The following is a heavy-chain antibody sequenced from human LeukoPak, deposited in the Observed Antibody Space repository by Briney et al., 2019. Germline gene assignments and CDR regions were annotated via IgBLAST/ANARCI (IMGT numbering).Heavy chain of an antibody. Sequence: GGSLRLSCAASGFTFSDAWMSWVRQAPGKGLEWVGRIKSKTDGGTTDYAAPVKGRFTISRDDSKNTLYLQMNSLKTEDTAVYYCTTSRKGYSYGYFSIRVDVWGKGTTVTVSS. V-gene: IGHV3-15*01. D-gene: IGHD5-18*01. J-gene: IGHJ6*04. CDR3: TTSRKGYSYGYFSIRVDV. CDR2: IKSKTDGGTT. CDR1: GFTFSDAW.